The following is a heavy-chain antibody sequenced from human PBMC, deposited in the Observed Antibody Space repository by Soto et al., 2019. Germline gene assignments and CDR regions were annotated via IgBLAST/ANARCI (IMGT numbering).Heavy chain of an antibody. V-gene: IGHV3-7*01. J-gene: IGHJ4*02. CDR2: INRGASGT. D-gene: IGHD2-15*01. Sequence: EVQLVESGGDLVQPGWSLRLDCAGSGFSVSAYWLSWVRHAPGKGLEWVAMINRGASGTHYVDSVKGRFTISRDNAKNSMELQMNSLRVEDTAVYYCASLDTAEIQTAAYWGQGTLVTVSS. CDR1: GFSVSAYW. CDR3: ASLDTAEIQTAAY.